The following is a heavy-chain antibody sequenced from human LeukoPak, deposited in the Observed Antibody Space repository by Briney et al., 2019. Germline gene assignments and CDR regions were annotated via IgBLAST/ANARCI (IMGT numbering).Heavy chain of an antibody. D-gene: IGHD2-21*01. V-gene: IGHV3-30*02. CDR1: GFTFNDYG. Sequence: PGGSLRLSCAASGFTFNDYGMHWVRQAPGKGLEWVAFIQYDGKNSYYADSVKGRFTISRDNSKNTLYLQMNGLRAEDTAVYYCAKGPVVRFDYWGQGTLVTVSS. CDR2: IQYDGKNS. J-gene: IGHJ4*02. CDR3: AKGPVVRFDY.